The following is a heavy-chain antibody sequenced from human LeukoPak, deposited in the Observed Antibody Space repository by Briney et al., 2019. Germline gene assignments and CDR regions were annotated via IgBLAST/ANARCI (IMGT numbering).Heavy chain of an antibody. CDR1: GLTFSSYA. J-gene: IGHJ5*02. D-gene: IGHD4-17*01. Sequence: GGSLRLSCAASGLTFSSYAMSWVRQAPGKGLEWVSAISGSGGSTYYADSVKGRFTISRDNSKNTLYLQMNSLRAEDTAVYYCAKGSPDYGDYSTNWFDPWGQGTLVTVSS. CDR3: AKGSPDYGDYSTNWFDP. V-gene: IGHV3-23*01. CDR2: ISGSGGST.